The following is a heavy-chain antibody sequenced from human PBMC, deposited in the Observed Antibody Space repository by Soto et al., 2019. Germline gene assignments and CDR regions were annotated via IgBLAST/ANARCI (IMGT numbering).Heavy chain of an antibody. CDR2: INPSGGST. V-gene: IGHV1-46*01. J-gene: IGHJ4*02. CDR1: GYTFTSYY. Sequence: QVQLVQSGAEVKKPGASVKVSCKASGYTFTSYYMHWVRQAPGQGLEWMGIINPSGGSTSYAQKFQGRVPMTRDTSTSTVYMELSSLRSEDTAVYYCARDLGIATTLDYWGQGTLVTVSS. CDR3: ARDLGIATTLDY. D-gene: IGHD6-13*01.